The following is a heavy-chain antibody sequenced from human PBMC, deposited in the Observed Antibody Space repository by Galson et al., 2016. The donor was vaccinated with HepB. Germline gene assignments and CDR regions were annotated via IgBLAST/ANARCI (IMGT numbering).Heavy chain of an antibody. Sequence: SLRLSCAVSGFTFDSYDMSWVRQAPGKGPEWVSAISAGGGRTNYVDSVKGRFTISRDNSKSTLYLQMNSLRADDTAVYYCARSGAWSISWMDLWGQGATVTVSS. CDR1: GFTFDSYD. CDR3: ARSGAWSISWMDL. D-gene: IGHD6-19*01. CDR2: ISAGGGRT. V-gene: IGHV3-23*01. J-gene: IGHJ6*02.